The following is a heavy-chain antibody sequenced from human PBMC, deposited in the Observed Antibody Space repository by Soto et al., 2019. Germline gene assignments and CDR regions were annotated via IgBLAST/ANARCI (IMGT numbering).Heavy chain of an antibody. CDR2: IYWDDDK. Sequence: QITLKESGPTLVKPTQTLTLTCTFSGFSLSTSGVGVDWIRQPPGKALESLALIYWDDDKRDSPFLKSRLTITKDTSKNQVVLTMTNLDPVDTATYYCAHSPYSSSSYYFDYWGQGTLVIVSS. V-gene: IGHV2-5*02. D-gene: IGHD6-6*01. CDR1: GFSLSTSGVG. CDR3: AHSPYSSSSYYFDY. J-gene: IGHJ4*02.